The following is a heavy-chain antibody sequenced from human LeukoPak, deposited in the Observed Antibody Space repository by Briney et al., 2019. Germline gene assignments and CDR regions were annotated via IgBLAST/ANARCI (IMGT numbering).Heavy chain of an antibody. D-gene: IGHD2-2*03. CDR1: GFTFSSYA. J-gene: IGHJ6*02. V-gene: IGHV3-9*01. Sequence: PGGSLRLSCAASGFTFSSYAMHWVRQAPGKGLEWVSGISWNSGSIGYADSVKGRFTISRDNAKNSLYLQMNSLRAEDTALYYCAKDMDWLPYYYGMDVWGQGTTVTVSS. CDR2: ISWNSGSI. CDR3: AKDMDWLPYYYGMDV.